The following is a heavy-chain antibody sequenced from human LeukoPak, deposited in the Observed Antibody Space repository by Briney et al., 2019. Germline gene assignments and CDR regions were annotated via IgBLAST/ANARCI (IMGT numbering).Heavy chain of an antibody. CDR3: ARGNYGDYAT. CDR1: GGSISSGSYY. CDR2: IYTSGST. Sequence: SPTLSLTCTVSGGSISSGSYYWSWIRQPAGKGLEWIGRIYTSGSTNYNPSLKSRVTISVDTPKNQFSLKLSSVTAADTAVYYCARGNYGDYATWGQGTLVTVSS. D-gene: IGHD4-17*01. J-gene: IGHJ5*02. V-gene: IGHV4-61*02.